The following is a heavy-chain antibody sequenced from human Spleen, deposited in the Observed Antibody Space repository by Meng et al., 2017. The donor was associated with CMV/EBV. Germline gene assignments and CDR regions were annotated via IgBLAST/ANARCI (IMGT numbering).Heavy chain of an antibody. D-gene: IGHD1-26*01. Sequence: VQLQRWGAGLLKPSETLSLTCAVYGGSLSGYYWSWIRQPPGKGLEWIGYIYYSGSTYYNPSLKSRVTISVDTSKNQFSLQLNSVTPEDTAVYYCARGYGPIHSEYNFDYWGQGTLVTVSS. CDR2: IYYSGST. CDR1: GGSLSGYY. J-gene: IGHJ4*02. V-gene: IGHV4-34*01. CDR3: ARGYGPIHSEYNFDY.